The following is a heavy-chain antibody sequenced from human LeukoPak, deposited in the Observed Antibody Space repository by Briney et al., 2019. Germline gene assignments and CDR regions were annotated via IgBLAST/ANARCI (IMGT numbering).Heavy chain of an antibody. J-gene: IGHJ5*02. CDR1: GGSFSGYY. V-gene: IGHV4-34*01. D-gene: IGHD3-9*01. CDR3: ARGTRFYDILTGYKYNWFDP. Sequence: SETLSLTCAVYGGSFSGYYWSWIRQTPGKGLEWIGEINHSGSTNYNPSLKSRVTISVDTSKNQFSLKLSSVTAADTAVYYCARGTRFYDILTGYKYNWFDPWGQGTLVTVSS. CDR2: INHSGST.